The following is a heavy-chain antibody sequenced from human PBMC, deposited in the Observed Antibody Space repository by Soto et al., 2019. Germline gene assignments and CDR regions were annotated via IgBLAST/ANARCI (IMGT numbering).Heavy chain of an antibody. Sequence: GGSLRLSCAASGFTFSSYAMHWVRQAPGKGLEWVAVISYDGSNKYYADPVKGRFTISRDNSKNTLYLQMNSLRAEDTAVYYCARCGYSYGIDYWGQGTLVTVSS. V-gene: IGHV3-30-3*01. D-gene: IGHD5-18*01. CDR2: ISYDGSNK. CDR3: ARCGYSYGIDY. J-gene: IGHJ4*02. CDR1: GFTFSSYA.